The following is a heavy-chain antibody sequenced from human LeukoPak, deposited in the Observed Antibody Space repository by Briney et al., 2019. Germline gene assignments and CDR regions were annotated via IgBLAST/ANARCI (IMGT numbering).Heavy chain of an antibody. V-gene: IGHV3-7*01. CDR2: IRQDGDEK. CDR3: ARRGTYSDY. J-gene: IGHJ4*02. D-gene: IGHD4-11*01. CDR1: GFLGNNYW. Sequence: GGSLTLSCAASGFLGNNYWMTWVRQAPGKGREWVASIRQDGDEKKYVDSGKGRCTISRDNAKTSVYLQMHSLRGEDTAVYYCARRGTYSDYWGQGTLVTVSS.